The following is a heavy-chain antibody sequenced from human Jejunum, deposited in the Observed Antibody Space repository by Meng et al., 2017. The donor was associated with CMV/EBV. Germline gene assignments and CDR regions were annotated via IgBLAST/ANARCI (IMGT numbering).Heavy chain of an antibody. CDR2: VSGRGGST. CDR1: GYTFRSYA. CDR3: ARAMTYSDDALDV. V-gene: IGHV3-23*01. Sequence: SGYTFRSYALSWVRQAPGKGLEWAAAVSGRGGSTYFADSVKGRFSISKDNFKNRLYLQTDSLRAEDTAIYYCARAMTYSDDALDVWGQGTRVTVSS. J-gene: IGHJ3*01. D-gene: IGHD2-15*01.